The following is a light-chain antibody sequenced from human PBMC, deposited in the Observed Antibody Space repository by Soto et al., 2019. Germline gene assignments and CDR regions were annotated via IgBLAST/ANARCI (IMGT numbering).Light chain of an antibody. Sequence: DLQMTQSPFPLSASVGDRVTITCRAGQSIRSSLNWYQQKPGKPPKLLIYAASSLQSGVPSRFSSSGSGTDFTLTISSLQPEDFATYYCQQSYSTPRTFGQGTKVEIK. J-gene: IGKJ1*01. CDR1: QSIRSS. CDR3: QQSYSTPRT. CDR2: AAS. V-gene: IGKV1-39*01.